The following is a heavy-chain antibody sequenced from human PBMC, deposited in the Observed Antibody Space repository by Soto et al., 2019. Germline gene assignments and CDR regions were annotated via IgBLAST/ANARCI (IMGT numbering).Heavy chain of an antibody. CDR3: AKDKVPYYDFWSGQRWFDP. D-gene: IGHD3-3*01. V-gene: IGHV3-30*18. CDR1: GFTFSIYG. Sequence: GGSLRLSCVASGFTFSIYGMHWVRQTPGKGLEWVAVISNDGNKKYYVESVEGRFSISRDNSKDTVYLQMNNVRPEDTAKYYCAKDKVPYYDFWSGQRWFDPWGQGTQVTVSS. J-gene: IGHJ5*02. CDR2: ISNDGNKK.